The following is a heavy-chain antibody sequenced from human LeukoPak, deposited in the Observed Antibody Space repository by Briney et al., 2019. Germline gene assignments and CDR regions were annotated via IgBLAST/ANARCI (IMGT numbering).Heavy chain of an antibody. CDR2: ISGSGGST. D-gene: IGHD2-15*01. J-gene: IGHJ4*02. Sequence: PGGTLRLSCAVSGFTFSSYAMSWVRHAPAKGLEWVSDISGSGGSTYYADSVKGRFTISRDNSKNTLYLQMNSLKTEDTAVYYCTRGPDCSGGSCYGFVYWGQGTLVTVSS. CDR3: TRGPDCSGGSCYGFVY. CDR1: GFTFSSYA. V-gene: IGHV3-23*01.